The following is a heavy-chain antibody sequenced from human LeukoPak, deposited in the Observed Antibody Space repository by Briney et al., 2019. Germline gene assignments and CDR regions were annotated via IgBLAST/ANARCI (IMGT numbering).Heavy chain of an antibody. Sequence: GRSLRLSCAASGFTFSNYEFNWVRQAPGKGLEWVSYISSSGRNIYYADSVKGRFTISRDNAKNSLYLQMNSLRAEDTAVYYCARDLVQLWSKDFWGRGTLVTVSS. J-gene: IGHJ4*02. CDR2: ISSSGRNI. V-gene: IGHV3-48*03. CDR1: GFTFSNYE. D-gene: IGHD5-18*01. CDR3: ARDLVQLWSKDF.